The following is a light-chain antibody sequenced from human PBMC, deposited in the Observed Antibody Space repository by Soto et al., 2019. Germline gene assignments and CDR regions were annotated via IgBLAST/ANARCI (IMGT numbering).Light chain of an antibody. Sequence: QSVLTQPPSVSGAPGQRVTISCTGSSSNIGAHYDVHWYQQFPGTAPKLLIYGNTNRPSGVPDRFSGSKSGTSASLAITGLQAEDEADYYCQSYDSSLSGYVFGTGTKPTVL. CDR2: GNT. V-gene: IGLV1-40*01. CDR1: SSNIGAHYD. J-gene: IGLJ1*01. CDR3: QSYDSSLSGYV.